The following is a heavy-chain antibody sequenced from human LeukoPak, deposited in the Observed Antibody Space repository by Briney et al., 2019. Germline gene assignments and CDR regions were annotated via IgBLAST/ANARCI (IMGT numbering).Heavy chain of an antibody. Sequence: GGSLRLSCAASGFTFSNYAMSWVRQAPGKGLEWVSAITGGSSGIYYADSMKSRFTISRDNSKNTLYLQINSLRAEDTAVYYCAKWGDYDVLTGYYVSDYWGQGTLVTVSS. CDR2: ITGGSSGI. D-gene: IGHD3-9*01. J-gene: IGHJ4*02. V-gene: IGHV3-23*01. CDR1: GFTFSNYA. CDR3: AKWGDYDVLTGYYVSDY.